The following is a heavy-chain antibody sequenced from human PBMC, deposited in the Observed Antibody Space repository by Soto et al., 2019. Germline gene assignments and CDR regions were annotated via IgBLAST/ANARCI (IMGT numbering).Heavy chain of an antibody. Sequence: AASVKVSCKASGYTFSGYGISWVRQAPGQGLEWMGWISGYNGNTNYAQKFQGRVIMTTDTSTSTVYMELRSLRSDDTAVYYCARERDDSRWSSVDYLQYWGPGTLVTVSS. D-gene: IGHD6-13*01. CDR3: ARERDDSRWSSVDYLQY. CDR1: GYTFSGYG. V-gene: IGHV1-18*01. J-gene: IGHJ1*01. CDR2: ISGYNGNT.